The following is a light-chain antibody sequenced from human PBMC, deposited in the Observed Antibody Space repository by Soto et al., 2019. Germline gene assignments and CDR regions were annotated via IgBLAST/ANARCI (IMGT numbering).Light chain of an antibody. J-gene: IGKJ2*01. Sequence: DIVMTQSPDSLAVSLGERAAINCKSSQSVLYTSNDKNYLAWYQQKAGQPPKLLISWASTRESGVPDRFSGSVSGTDFTLTINSLQAEDVAIYYCQQYYSVPITFGQGTKLEFK. CDR3: QQYYSVPIT. V-gene: IGKV4-1*01. CDR1: QSVLYTSNDKNY. CDR2: WAS.